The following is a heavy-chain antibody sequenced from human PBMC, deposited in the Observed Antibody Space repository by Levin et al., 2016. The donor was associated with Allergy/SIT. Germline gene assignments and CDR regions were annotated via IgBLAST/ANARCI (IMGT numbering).Heavy chain of an antibody. CDR1: GFTFSSYW. CDR3: ARKSAVGGLRP. D-gene: IGHD3-16*01. Sequence: GGSLRLSCAASGFTFSSYWMHWVRQAPGEGLVWVSRINGDGDTTTYADSVKGRFTISRDNAKNTLYLHMNSLRAEDTAVYYCARKSAVGGLRPWGQGTLVTVSS. J-gene: IGHJ5*02. CDR2: INGDGDTT. V-gene: IGHV3-74*01.